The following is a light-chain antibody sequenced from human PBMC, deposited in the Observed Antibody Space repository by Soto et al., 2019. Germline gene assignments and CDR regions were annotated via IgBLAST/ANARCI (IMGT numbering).Light chain of an antibody. CDR3: QQYGSSLIT. J-gene: IGKJ5*01. CDR2: GAS. V-gene: IGKV3-20*01. CDR1: QSVGSN. Sequence: EIVMTQSPATLSVSPGERATLSCRASQSVGSNLAWYQQKPGQAPRLLIYGASTRATGIPGRFSGSGSGTDFTLTISRLEPEDFAVYYCQQYGSSLITFGQGTRLEIK.